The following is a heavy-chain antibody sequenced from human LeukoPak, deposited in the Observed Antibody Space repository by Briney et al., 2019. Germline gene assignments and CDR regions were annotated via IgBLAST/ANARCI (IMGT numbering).Heavy chain of an antibody. CDR2: IYYSGST. V-gene: IGHV4-59*12. CDR3: ARDYLRCSGGSCYWGGFDY. CDR1: GDSISSYY. D-gene: IGHD2-15*01. J-gene: IGHJ4*02. Sequence: SETLSLTCTVSGDSISSYYWSWIRQPPGKGLEWIAYIYYSGSTNYNPSLKSRVTISVDASKNQFSLQLNSVTPEDTAVYYCARDYLRCSGGSCYWGGFDYWGQGTLVTVSS.